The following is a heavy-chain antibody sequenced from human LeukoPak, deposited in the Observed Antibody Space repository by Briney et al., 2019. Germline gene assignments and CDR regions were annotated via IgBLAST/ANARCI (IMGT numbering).Heavy chain of an antibody. V-gene: IGHV3-74*01. J-gene: IGHJ4*02. Sequence: GGSLRLSCAASGFTFSAYWMHWVRQAPGKGLVWVSRINSDGSSRTYADSVKGRFTFSRDNAKKSMYLQMNSLRVEDTAVYYCARDKTVGADTGSSFYYWGQGALVTVSS. D-gene: IGHD3-10*01. CDR3: ARDKTVGADTGSSFYY. CDR1: GFTFSAYW. CDR2: INSDGSSR.